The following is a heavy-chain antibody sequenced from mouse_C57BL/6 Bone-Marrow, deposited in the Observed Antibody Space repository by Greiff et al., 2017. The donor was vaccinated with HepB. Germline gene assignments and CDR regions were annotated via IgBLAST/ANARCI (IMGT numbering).Heavy chain of an antibody. V-gene: IGHV1-5*01. J-gene: IGHJ2*01. D-gene: IGHD1-1*01. CDR3: TPITTVVATDY. Sequence: EVQLQQSGTVLARPGASVKMSCKTSGYTFTSYWMHWVKQRPGQGLEWIGAIYPGNSDTSYNQKFKGKAKLTAVTSASTAYMELSSLTNEDSAVYYCTPITTVVATDYWGQGTTLTVSS. CDR1: GYTFTSYW. CDR2: IYPGNSDT.